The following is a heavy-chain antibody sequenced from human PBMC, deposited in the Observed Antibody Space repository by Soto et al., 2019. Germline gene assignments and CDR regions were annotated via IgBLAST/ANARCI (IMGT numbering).Heavy chain of an antibody. CDR1: GFTFSSYG. J-gene: IGHJ4*02. D-gene: IGHD5-18*01. V-gene: IGHV3-23*01. Sequence: PSETLSLTCADSGFTFSSYGMSWVRQAPGEGLEWVSGISGSGGSTYYADSVKGRFTISRDNSKNTLYLQMYSLRAEDTAVYYCAKTGPGSSYGYYFDSWGQGTLVTVSS. CDR2: ISGSGGST. CDR3: AKTGPGSSYGYYFDS.